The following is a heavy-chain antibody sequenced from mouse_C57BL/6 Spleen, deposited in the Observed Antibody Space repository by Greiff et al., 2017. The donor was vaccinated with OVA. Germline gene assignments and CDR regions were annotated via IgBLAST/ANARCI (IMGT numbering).Heavy chain of an antibody. CDR2: INPGSGGT. D-gene: IGHD4-1*01. CDR3: ARRDQTGTPAY. Sequence: QVQLQQSGAELVRPGTSVKVSCKASGYAFTNYLIEWVKQRPGQGLEWIGVINPGSGGTNYNEKFKGKATLTADKSSSTAYMQLSSLTSEDSAVYFCARRDQTGTPAYWGQGTLVTVSA. V-gene: IGHV1-54*01. CDR1: GYAFTNYL. J-gene: IGHJ3*01.